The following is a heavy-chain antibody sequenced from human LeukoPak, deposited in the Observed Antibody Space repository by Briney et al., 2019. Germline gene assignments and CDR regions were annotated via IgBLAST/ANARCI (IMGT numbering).Heavy chain of an antibody. CDR1: GFIYSHYG. CDR3: ARDAQRGFDYSNSLQY. D-gene: IGHD4-11*01. Sequence: GGSLRLSCAASGFIYSHYGMHWVRQAPGKGLEWVAVIWSDGSNRFYAGSVKGRFTISRDNSQNTLFLQMNSLRAEDTAMYYCARDAQRGFDYSNSLQYWGHGTLVTVSS. CDR2: IWSDGSNR. J-gene: IGHJ4*01. V-gene: IGHV3-33*01.